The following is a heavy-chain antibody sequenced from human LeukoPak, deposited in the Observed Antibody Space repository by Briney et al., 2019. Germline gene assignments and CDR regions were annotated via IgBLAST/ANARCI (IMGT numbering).Heavy chain of an antibody. J-gene: IGHJ4*02. D-gene: IGHD1-14*01. V-gene: IGHV3-30-3*01. CDR3: ARKTGDC. CDR2: IPHDGSNK. Sequence: GGSLRLSCAVSGFTFSSYAMHWVRQAPGKGLEWVAVIPHDGSNKYYVDSVKGRFTISRDNAKNSLYLQMNSLRVEDTAVYYCARKTGDCWGQGTLVIVSS. CDR1: GFTFSSYA.